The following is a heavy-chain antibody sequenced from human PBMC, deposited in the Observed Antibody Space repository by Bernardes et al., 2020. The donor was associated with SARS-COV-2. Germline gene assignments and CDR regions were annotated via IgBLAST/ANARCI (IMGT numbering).Heavy chain of an antibody. V-gene: IGHV3-15*01. Sequence: GGSLRLACAASGFSFTSAWMNWIRQAPGKGLEWVGRIKSKTDGETAEYAAPVEGRFTISRDDSKNTLFLQMDSLKIEDTAVYYCTTDLSVQWLIFRGQGTLVSVSS. D-gene: IGHD6-19*01. CDR1: GFSFTSAW. CDR3: TTDLSVQWLIF. CDR2: IKSKTDGETA. J-gene: IGHJ4*02.